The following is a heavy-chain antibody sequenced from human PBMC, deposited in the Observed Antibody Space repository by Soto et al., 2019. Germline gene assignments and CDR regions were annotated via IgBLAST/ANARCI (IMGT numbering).Heavy chain of an antibody. Sequence: QLQLQESGPGLVKPSETLSLTCSVSGGSISSRTHYWGWIRQSPGKHLEWIGSSFYRGSTHYNPSLKTRVTRSGDTSKYQVSLKVSSVTDADTALYYGATADGFGVVTPFFEYWGQGILVTVSS. CDR2: SFYRGST. CDR1: GGSISSRTHY. CDR3: ATADGFGVVTPFFEY. D-gene: IGHD3-3*01. J-gene: IGHJ4*02. V-gene: IGHV4-39*01.